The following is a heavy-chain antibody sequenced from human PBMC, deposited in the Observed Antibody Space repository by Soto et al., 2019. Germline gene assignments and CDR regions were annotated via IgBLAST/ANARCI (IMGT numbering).Heavy chain of an antibody. Sequence: GGSLRLSCAASGFTFSSYGMHWVRQAPGKGLEWVAVIWYDGSNKYYADSVKGRFTISRDNSKNTLYLQMNSLRAKDTAVYYCARDVMELGVDYWGQGTLVTVSS. D-gene: IGHD7-27*01. CDR2: IWYDGSNK. CDR3: ARDVMELGVDY. J-gene: IGHJ4*02. V-gene: IGHV3-33*08. CDR1: GFTFSSYG.